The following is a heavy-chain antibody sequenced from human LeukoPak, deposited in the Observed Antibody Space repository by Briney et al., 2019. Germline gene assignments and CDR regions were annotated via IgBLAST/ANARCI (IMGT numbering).Heavy chain of an antibody. J-gene: IGHJ4*02. CDR2: ISSSSSTI. CDR1: GFTFSSYS. CDR3: AREDLVGGALPPYYFDY. V-gene: IGHV3-48*02. D-gene: IGHD1-26*01. Sequence: GGSLRLSCAASGFTFSSYSMNWVRQAPGKGLEWVSYISSSSSTIYYADSVKGRFTISRENAKNSLYLQMNSLRDEDTAVYYCAREDLVGGALPPYYFDYWGQGTLVTVSS.